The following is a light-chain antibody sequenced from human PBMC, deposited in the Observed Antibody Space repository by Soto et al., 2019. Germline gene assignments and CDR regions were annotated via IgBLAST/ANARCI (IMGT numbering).Light chain of an antibody. CDR3: QQYGGSPRT. Sequence: EIVLTQSPGTLYLSPGERATLSCRASQRISSSYLTWYQQKPGQAPRLLMYGASSRATGIPDRFSGSGSGTDFTLTISRLEPEDFAVYYCQQYGGSPRTFGQGTKVASK. CDR2: GAS. V-gene: IGKV3-20*01. CDR1: QRISSSY. J-gene: IGKJ1*01.